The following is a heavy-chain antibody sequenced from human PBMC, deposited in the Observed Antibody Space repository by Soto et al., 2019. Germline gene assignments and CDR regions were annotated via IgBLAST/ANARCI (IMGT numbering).Heavy chain of an antibody. CDR3: ASPLDFCSGYYEYYYYYGMDV. CDR2: ISGSGGST. Sequence: EVQLLESGGGLVQPGGSLRLSCAASGFTFSSYAMSWVRQAPGKGLECVSAISGSGGSTYYADSVKGRFTISRDNSKNTLYLQMNSLRAEDPAVYYCASPLDFCSGYYEYYYYYGMDVWGQGTTVTVSS. D-gene: IGHD3-3*01. V-gene: IGHV3-23*01. CDR1: GFTFSSYA. J-gene: IGHJ6*02.